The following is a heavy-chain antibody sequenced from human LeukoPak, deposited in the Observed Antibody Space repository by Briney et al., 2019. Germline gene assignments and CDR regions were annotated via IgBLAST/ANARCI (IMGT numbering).Heavy chain of an antibody. CDR1: GFIFSGYA. V-gene: IGHV3-23*01. D-gene: IGHD1-26*01. Sequence: GGSLRLSCAVSGFIFSGYAMTWVRQAPGKGLEWVSAVGSTGGGTHYADSVKGRFTISRDNSKNTLYLQMNSLRAEDTAVYYCARDYGGSYFADYWGQGTLVTVSS. CDR2: VGSTGGGT. CDR3: ARDYGGSYFADY. J-gene: IGHJ4*02.